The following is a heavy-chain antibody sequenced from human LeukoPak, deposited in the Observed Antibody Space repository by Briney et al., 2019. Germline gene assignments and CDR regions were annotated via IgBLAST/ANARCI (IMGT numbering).Heavy chain of an antibody. V-gene: IGHV5-51*01. CDR1: GYTFTNYW. D-gene: IGHD6-19*01. Sequence: GESLKISCKGSGYTFTNYWIAWVRRMPGKGLEWMGIIYAGDSDTRCSPSFQGRVTISADRSISTAYLQWSSLKASDTAMYYCARRVDSGFSFDFWGQGTLVTVSS. CDR2: IYAGDSDT. J-gene: IGHJ4*02. CDR3: ARRVDSGFSFDF.